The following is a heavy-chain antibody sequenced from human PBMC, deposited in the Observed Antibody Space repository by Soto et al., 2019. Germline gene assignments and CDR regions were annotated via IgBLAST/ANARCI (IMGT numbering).Heavy chain of an antibody. D-gene: IGHD3-22*01. Sequence: PGVSLSLSCAASGFTFSSYWMSWVRQAPGKGLEWVANIKQDGSEKYYVDSVKGRFTISRDNSKNTLYLQMNSLRAEGTAVYYCAKSRVSRRTHYYDSSGWYFDYWGQGTLVTVSS. J-gene: IGHJ4*02. CDR3: AKSRVSRRTHYYDSSGWYFDY. V-gene: IGHV3-7*03. CDR1: GFTFSSYW. CDR2: IKQDGSEK.